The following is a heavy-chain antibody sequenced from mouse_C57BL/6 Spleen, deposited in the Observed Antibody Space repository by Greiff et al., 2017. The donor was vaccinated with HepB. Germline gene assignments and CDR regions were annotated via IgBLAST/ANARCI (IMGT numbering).Heavy chain of an antibody. CDR3: ARRETGDWYFDV. Sequence: VQLQQPGAELVKPGASVKLSCKASGYTFTSYWMHWVKQRPGQGLEWIGMIHPNSGSTNYNEKFKSKATLTVDKSSSTAYMQLSSLTSEDSAVYYCARRETGDWYFDVWGTGTTVTVSS. V-gene: IGHV1-64*01. D-gene: IGHD4-1*01. J-gene: IGHJ1*03. CDR2: IHPNSGST. CDR1: GYTFTSYW.